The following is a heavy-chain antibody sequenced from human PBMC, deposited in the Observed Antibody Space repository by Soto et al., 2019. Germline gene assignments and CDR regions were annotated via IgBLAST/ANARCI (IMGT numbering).Heavy chain of an antibody. Sequence: PSETLSLPCAVDGGACSGYSWRCIRQPPGKGLEWIGEINHSGSTNYDPSLKSRVTISVDTSKNQFSLKLGSVAAADTAVYYCERAAMYSSYVLDYWRQGTLVTVSS. CDR2: INHSGST. CDR1: GGACSGYS. J-gene: IGHJ4*02. D-gene: IGHD6-6*01. V-gene: IGHV4-34*01. CDR3: ERAAMYSSYVLDY.